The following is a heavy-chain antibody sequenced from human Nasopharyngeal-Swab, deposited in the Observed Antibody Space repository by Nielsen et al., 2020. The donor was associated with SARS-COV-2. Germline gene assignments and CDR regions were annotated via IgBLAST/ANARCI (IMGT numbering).Heavy chain of an antibody. V-gene: IGHV4-31*02. J-gene: IGHJ6*03. CDR2: IYYSGST. Sequence: WIRQPPGKGLEWIGYIYYSGSTYYNPSLKSRVTISVDTSKNQFSLKLSSVTAADTAVYYCARVSRCYHMDVWGKGTTVTVSS. CDR3: ARVSRCYHMDV.